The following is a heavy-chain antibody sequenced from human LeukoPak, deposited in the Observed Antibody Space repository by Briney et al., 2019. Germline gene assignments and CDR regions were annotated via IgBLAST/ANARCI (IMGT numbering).Heavy chain of an antibody. Sequence: ASVKVSCKASGYTFIDYYIQWVRQAPGQGLEWMGWINPNSGGTNYAQKFQGRVTMTRDTSISTAYMELSRLRSDDTAVYYCAILPDCSSTSCYTVDYWGQGTLVTVSS. CDR2: INPNSGGT. CDR3: AILPDCSSTSCYTVDY. CDR1: GYTFIDYY. D-gene: IGHD2-2*02. J-gene: IGHJ4*02. V-gene: IGHV1-2*02.